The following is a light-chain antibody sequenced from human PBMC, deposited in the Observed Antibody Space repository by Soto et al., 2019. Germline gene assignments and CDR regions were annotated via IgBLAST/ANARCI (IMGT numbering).Light chain of an antibody. Sequence: DIQMTQSPSSLSASVGDRVTITCRASQSISSYLHWYQQKPGKAPKLLIYAASNLQSGVPSRFSASGCGTDFTLTLNSLQPEDFATYYCQQGYSTPWTFGQGTKVDIK. CDR1: QSISSY. CDR2: AAS. J-gene: IGKJ1*01. V-gene: IGKV1-39*01. CDR3: QQGYSTPWT.